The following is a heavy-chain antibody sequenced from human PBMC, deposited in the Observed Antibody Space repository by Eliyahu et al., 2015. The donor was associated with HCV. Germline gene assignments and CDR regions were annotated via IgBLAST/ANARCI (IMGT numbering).Heavy chain of an antibody. V-gene: IGHV3-23*01. CDR3: AKETTLDY. CDR2: ISDSGDST. CDR1: GFTFSTYA. D-gene: IGHD4-17*01. Sequence: EVQLLESGGGLVQPGGSLRLSCAASGFTFSTYAMSWVRQAPGKGLEWVSRISDSGDSTHYADSVKGQFTISRDNSKNTLYLQMNSLRAEDTALYYCAKETTLDYWGQGTLVTVSS. J-gene: IGHJ4*02.